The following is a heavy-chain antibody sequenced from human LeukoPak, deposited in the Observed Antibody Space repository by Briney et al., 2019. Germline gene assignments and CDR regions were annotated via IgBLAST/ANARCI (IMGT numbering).Heavy chain of an antibody. J-gene: IGHJ6*03. D-gene: IGHD5-18*01. CDR3: AREGYSYGLYYYYYYMDV. CDR2: ISSSSSTI. CDR1: GFTFSSYS. V-gene: IGHV3-48*01. Sequence: GGSLRLSCAASGFTFSSYSMNWVRQAPGKGLEWVSYISSSSSTIYYADSVKGRFTISRDNAKNSLYLQMNSLRAEDTAVYYCAREGYSYGLYYYYYYMDVWGKGTTVTVSS.